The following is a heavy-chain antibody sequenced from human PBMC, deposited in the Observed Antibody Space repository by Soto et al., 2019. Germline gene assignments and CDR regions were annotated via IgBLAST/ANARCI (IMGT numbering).Heavy chain of an antibody. CDR1: GFTVSSNY. J-gene: IGHJ3*02. V-gene: IGHV3-53*04. D-gene: IGHD2-15*01. CDR3: ARQGLGYCSGGSCYSDIGAFDI. CDR2: IYSGGST. Sequence: EVQLVESGGGLVQPGGSLRLSCAASGFTVSSNYMSWVRQAPGKGLEWVSVIYSGGSTYYADSVKGRFTISRHNSKNTLYLQMNSLRAEDTAVYSCARQGLGYCSGGSCYSDIGAFDIWGQGTMVTVSS.